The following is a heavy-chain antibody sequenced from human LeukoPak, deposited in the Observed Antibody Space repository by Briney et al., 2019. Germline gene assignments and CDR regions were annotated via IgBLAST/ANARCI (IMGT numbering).Heavy chain of an antibody. CDR1: GYTFTGYY. CDR3: ARWGSAVADY. D-gene: IGHD6-19*01. V-gene: IGHV1-2*02. Sequence: APVKVSCKTSGYTFTGYYIHWVRQAPGQGLEWMGWINPNSGDTNYAQKFQGRVTMTRDMSVTTAYMELSRLTSDDTAVYYCARWGSAVADYWGQGTLVTVSS. CDR2: INPNSGDT. J-gene: IGHJ4*02.